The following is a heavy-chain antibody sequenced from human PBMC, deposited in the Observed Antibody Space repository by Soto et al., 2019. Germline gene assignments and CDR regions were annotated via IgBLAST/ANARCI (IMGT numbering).Heavy chain of an antibody. D-gene: IGHD2-15*01. V-gene: IGHV1-69*04. CDR1: GGTFSSYT. Sequence: GASVKVSCKASGGTFSSYTISWVRQAPGQGLEWMGRIIPILGIANYAQKFQGRVTITADKSTSTAYIELSSLRSEDTAVYYCARDLCGGSCYSFGPETDAFDIWGQGTMVTVSS. J-gene: IGHJ3*02. CDR2: IIPILGIA. CDR3: ARDLCGGSCYSFGPETDAFDI.